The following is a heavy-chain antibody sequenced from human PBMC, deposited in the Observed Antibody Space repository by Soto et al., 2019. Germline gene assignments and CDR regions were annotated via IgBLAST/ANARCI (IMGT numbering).Heavy chain of an antibody. V-gene: IGHV4-34*01. Sequence: PSETLSLTCTVSGGSISSYYWSWIRQPPGKELEWIGEINHSGSTNYNPSLKSRVTISVDTSKNQFSLKLSSVTAADTAVYYCARGRYYGSGRSFDDYWGQGTLVTVSS. D-gene: IGHD3-10*01. J-gene: IGHJ4*02. CDR2: INHSGST. CDR3: ARGRYYGSGRSFDDY. CDR1: GGSISSYY.